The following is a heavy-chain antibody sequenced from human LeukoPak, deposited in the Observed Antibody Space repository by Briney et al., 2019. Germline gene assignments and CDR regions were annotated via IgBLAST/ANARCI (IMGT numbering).Heavy chain of an antibody. V-gene: IGHV3-23*01. D-gene: IGHD2-2*01. CDR3: AKTFCSSPSCYSPDY. CDR2: ISVSGDTT. CDR1: GLTFSTYA. J-gene: IGHJ4*02. Sequence: GGSLRLSCAASGLTFSTYAMSWVRQAPGKGLEWVSFISVSGDTTYYADSVKGRFTISRDNSKNTLYLQMNSLRAEDTAVYYCAKTFCSSPSCYSPDYWGQGTLVTVSS.